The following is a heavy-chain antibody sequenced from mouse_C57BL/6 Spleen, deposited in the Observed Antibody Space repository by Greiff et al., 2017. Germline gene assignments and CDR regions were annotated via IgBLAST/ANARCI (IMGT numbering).Heavy chain of an antibody. J-gene: IGHJ3*01. CDR2: ISSGGDYI. Sequence: EVKLVESGEGLVKPGGSLKLSCAASGFTFSSYAMSWVRQTPEKRLEWVAYISSGGDYIYYADTVKGRFTISRDNARNTLYLQMSSLKSEDTAMYYCTRDGDSSGFAYWGQGTLVTVSA. CDR1: GFTFSSYA. V-gene: IGHV5-9-1*02. CDR3: TRDGDSSGFAY. D-gene: IGHD3-2*02.